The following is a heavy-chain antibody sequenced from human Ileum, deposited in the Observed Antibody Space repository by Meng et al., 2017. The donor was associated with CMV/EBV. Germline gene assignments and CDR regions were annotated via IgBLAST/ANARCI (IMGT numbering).Heavy chain of an antibody. CDR3: ARGWSGGIDYYFDF. CDR1: GFTFGDYA. D-gene: IGHD4/OR15-4a*01. CDR2: IYTSNSGT. Sequence: GESLKISCAASGFTFGDYAMGWVRQAPGKGLEWVSVIYTSNSGTRYADSVKGRFTISRDNSKNTLFLQMDGLRAEDTARYYCARGWSGGIDYYFDFWGQGTLVTVSS. V-gene: IGHV3-23*03. J-gene: IGHJ4*02.